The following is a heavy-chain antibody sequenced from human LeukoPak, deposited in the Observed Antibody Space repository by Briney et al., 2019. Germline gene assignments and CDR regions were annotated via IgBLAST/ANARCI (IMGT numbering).Heavy chain of an antibody. V-gene: IGHV1-18*01. CDR1: GYTFNSYD. CDR3: ARTYYYGSGIYDKWFDP. J-gene: IGHJ5*02. Sequence: ASVKVSCKASGYTFNSYDINWVRQAPGQGLEWVGWIRAYNGNTDYAQKFQGRVTMTTDTATSTAYMELRSLRSDDTAVYYCARTYYYGSGIYDKWFDPWGQGTLVTVSS. D-gene: IGHD3-10*01. CDR2: IRAYNGNT.